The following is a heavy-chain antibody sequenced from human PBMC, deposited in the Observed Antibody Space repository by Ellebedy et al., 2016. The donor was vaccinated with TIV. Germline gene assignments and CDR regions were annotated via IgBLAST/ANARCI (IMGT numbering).Heavy chain of an antibody. CDR2: MNPNNGDT. CDR3: ARWDGYDEKFQGPFDR. J-gene: IGHJ4*02. CDR1: GYTFTSYD. D-gene: IGHD5-24*01. V-gene: IGHV1-8*01. Sequence: AASVKVSCKASGYTFTSYDIDWVRQATGQGLEWMGWMNPNNGDTGYAQKFQGRVTMTRNTSISTAYIELSSLRSDDTAVYYCARWDGYDEKFQGPFDRWGQGTLVTVSS.